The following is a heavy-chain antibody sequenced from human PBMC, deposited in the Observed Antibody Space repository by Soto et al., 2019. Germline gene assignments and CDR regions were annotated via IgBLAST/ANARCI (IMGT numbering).Heavy chain of an antibody. Sequence: GASVKVSCKASGGTFSSYAISWVRQAPGQGLEWMGGIIPIFGTANYAQKFQGRVTITADESTSTAYMELSSLRSEDTAVYYCASPSRLELGVVEYYYYYYGMDVWGQGTTVTVSS. D-gene: IGHD2-15*01. CDR2: IIPIFGTA. CDR1: GGTFSSYA. J-gene: IGHJ6*02. CDR3: ASPSRLELGVVEYYYYYYGMDV. V-gene: IGHV1-69*13.